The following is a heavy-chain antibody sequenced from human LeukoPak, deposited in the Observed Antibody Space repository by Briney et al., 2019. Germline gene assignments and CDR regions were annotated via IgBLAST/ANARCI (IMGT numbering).Heavy chain of an antibody. D-gene: IGHD2-2*01. CDR3: ARDLYLNTNAMDV. Sequence: GGSLRLSCAASGFTFSRYTINWVRQAPGKGLEWLSSIDYSSTYILYADSGKGRFTISRDNGKNPLYLQMNSLRAEDTAVYYCARDLYLNTNAMDVWDHGTTVTVSS. V-gene: IGHV3-21*01. CDR2: IDYSSTYI. J-gene: IGHJ6*02. CDR1: GFTFSRYT.